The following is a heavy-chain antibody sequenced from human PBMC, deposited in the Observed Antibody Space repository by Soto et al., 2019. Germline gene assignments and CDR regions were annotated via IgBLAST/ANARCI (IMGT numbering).Heavy chain of an antibody. CDR3: AKGGGKPAPPPLPEDY. J-gene: IGHJ4*02. CDR1: GFTFDDYA. CDR2: ISWNSGSI. Sequence: EVQLVESGGGLVQPGRSLRLSCAASGFTFDDYAMHWVRQAPGKGLEWVSGISWNSGSIGYADSVKGRFTISRDNAKNSLYLQMNSLRAGDPALYSCAKGGGKPAPPPLPEDYWGQGTLVTVSS. D-gene: IGHD2-2*01. V-gene: IGHV3-9*01.